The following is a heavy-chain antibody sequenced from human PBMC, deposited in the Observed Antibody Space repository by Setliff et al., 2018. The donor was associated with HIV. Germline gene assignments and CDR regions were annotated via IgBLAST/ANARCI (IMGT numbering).Heavy chain of an antibody. D-gene: IGHD2-8*01. V-gene: IGHV1-2*06. CDR1: GYTFTDYY. Sequence: VASVKVSCKASGYTFTDYYMHWVRQAPGQGLEWMGRINPNSGGTNHAQKFQGRVTMTRDTSSSTAYMELSRLRSDDTAVYYCATKVYCTNGVCLDAFDLWGKGTMVTVSS. CDR3: ATKVYCTNGVCLDAFDL. CDR2: INPNSGGT. J-gene: IGHJ3*01.